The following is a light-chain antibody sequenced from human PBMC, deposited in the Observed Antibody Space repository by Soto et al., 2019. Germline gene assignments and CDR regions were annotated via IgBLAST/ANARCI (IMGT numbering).Light chain of an antibody. CDR1: SSDVGAYNF. Sequence: QSALTQPASVSGSPGQSITISCTGTSSDVGAYNFVSWYQHHPGRAPKLIIYEVTIRPSGVSNCFSGSKSGNTASLTISGLQAEDEADYYCSSYTTSAPYVFGSGTKVTVL. V-gene: IGLV2-14*01. CDR3: SSYTTSAPYV. J-gene: IGLJ1*01. CDR2: EVT.